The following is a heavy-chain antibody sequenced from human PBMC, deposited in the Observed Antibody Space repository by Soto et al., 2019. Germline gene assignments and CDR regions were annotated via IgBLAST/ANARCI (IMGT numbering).Heavy chain of an antibody. Sequence: GSLGLSCAASGFIFSNAWINWVRQVPGKGLEWVGRIKSKINGGTADYAAPVQGRFAVSRDDSKNMVFLQMNSLKTEDTGIYYCTKDSYSSTTVLRFDYWGQGTVDTVSS. CDR1: GFIFSNAW. V-gene: IGHV3-15*07. CDR3: TKDSYSSTTVLRFDY. J-gene: IGHJ4*02. CDR2: IKSKINGGTA. D-gene: IGHD5-12*01.